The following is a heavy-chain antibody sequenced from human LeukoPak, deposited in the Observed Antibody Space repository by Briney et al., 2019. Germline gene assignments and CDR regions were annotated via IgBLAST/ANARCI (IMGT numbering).Heavy chain of an antibody. CDR1: GYTFTSYD. CDR2: MNPNSGNT. V-gene: IGHV1-8*01. D-gene: IGHD2-21*02. Sequence: ASVKVSCKASGYTFTSYDINWVRQATGQGLEWMGWMNPNSGNTGYAQKFQGRVTMTRNTSISTAYMELSSLRSEDTAVYYCARAGVDCGGDSYPNLMYYFDYWGQGTLVTVSS. J-gene: IGHJ4*02. CDR3: ARAGVDCGGDSYPNLMYYFDY.